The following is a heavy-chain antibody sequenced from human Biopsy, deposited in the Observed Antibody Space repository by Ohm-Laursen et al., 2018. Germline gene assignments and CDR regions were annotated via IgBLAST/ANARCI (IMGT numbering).Heavy chain of an antibody. CDR1: GYTFTSYD. D-gene: IGHD2-2*01. V-gene: IGHV1-8*01. J-gene: IGHJ4*02. CDR2: MNPNSGNT. CDR3: ARVPSTTRSRDY. Sequence: ATVKISCKASGYTFTSYDINWVRQATGQGLEWMGWMNPNSGNTGYAQKFRGRVTMTRNTSISTAYMELSSLRSEDTAVYYCARVPSTTRSRDYWGQGTLVTVSS.